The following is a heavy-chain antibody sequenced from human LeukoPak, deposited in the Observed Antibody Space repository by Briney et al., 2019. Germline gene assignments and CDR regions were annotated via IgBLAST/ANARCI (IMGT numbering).Heavy chain of an antibody. CDR1: EFTFSRYE. D-gene: IGHD6-19*01. CDR2: NSSSGSII. J-gene: IGHJ3*02. V-gene: IGHV3-48*03. CDR3: AREYRAVAARYWAFDI. Sequence: GGSLRLSCAPSEFTFSRYEMNWVRQAPGKGLEWVSYNSSSGSIIYYADSVKGRFTISRDNAKNSLYLQMNSLRAEDTAVYYCAREYRAVAARYWAFDIWGQGTMVTVSS.